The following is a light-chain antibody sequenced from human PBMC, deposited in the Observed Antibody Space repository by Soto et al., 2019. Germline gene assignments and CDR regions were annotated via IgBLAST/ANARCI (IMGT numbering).Light chain of an antibody. CDR2: GAS. CDR3: QQYGSSST. Sequence: EIVLTQSPGTLSLSPGERATLSCRASQTISNTYLAWHQQKPGQAPRLLIYGASNRATGIPDRFSGSGSGTDFSLTISRLEPEDSAVYYCQQYGSSSTFGQGTKVESK. J-gene: IGKJ1*01. CDR1: QTISNTY. V-gene: IGKV3-20*01.